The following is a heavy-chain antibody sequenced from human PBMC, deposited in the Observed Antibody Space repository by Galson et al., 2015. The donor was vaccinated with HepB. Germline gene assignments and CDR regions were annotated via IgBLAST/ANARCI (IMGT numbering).Heavy chain of an antibody. D-gene: IGHD6-19*01. CDR2: ISGSGGST. V-gene: IGHV3-23*01. Sequence: SLRLSCAASGFTFSSYAMSWVRQAPGKGLEWVSAISGSGGSTYYADSVKGRFTISRDNSKNTLYLQMNSLRAEDTAVYYCAKDRRGAVAQPYYYYGMDVWGQGTTVTVSS. CDR1: GFTFSSYA. J-gene: IGHJ6*02. CDR3: AKDRRGAVAQPYYYYGMDV.